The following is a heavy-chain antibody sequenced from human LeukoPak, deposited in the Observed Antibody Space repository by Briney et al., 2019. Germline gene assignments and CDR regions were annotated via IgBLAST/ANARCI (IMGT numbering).Heavy chain of an antibody. Sequence: TGGSLRLSCAASGFTFSDYYMTWIRQAPGKGLEWVAYISNTIGTIYYADSVKGRFTISTDDAQNSLYLQMNSLRAEDTAIYYCARVSSTGYAVSSGLYYWGQGALVTVSS. D-gene: IGHD3-22*01. V-gene: IGHV3-11*01. CDR1: GFTFSDYY. J-gene: IGHJ4*02. CDR3: ARVSSTGYAVSSGLYY. CDR2: ISNTIGTI.